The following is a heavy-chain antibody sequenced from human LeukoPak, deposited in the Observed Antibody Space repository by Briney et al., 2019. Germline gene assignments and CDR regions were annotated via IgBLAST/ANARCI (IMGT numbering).Heavy chain of an antibody. CDR1: GGTFSSYA. J-gene: IGHJ3*02. V-gene: IGHV1-69*05. CDR3: ARDEGPYAFDT. CDR2: IIPISATA. Sequence: ASVKVSCKASGGTFSSYAISWVRQAPGQGLEWMGGIIPISATANYAQKFQGRVTITTDESTYTAYMELSSLRSDDTAVYYCARDEGPYAFDTWGQGTVVTVSS.